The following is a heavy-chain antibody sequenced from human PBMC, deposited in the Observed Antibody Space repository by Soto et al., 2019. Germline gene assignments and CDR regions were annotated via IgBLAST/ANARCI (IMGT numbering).Heavy chain of an antibody. CDR1: GFTFRSFT. Sequence: GGSLRLSCAASGFTFRSFTMNWVRQAPGKGLEWVSTISSNSAYIYYTDALRGRFTISRGNAKNSLHLQMNSLRAEDTAVYYCTRDASRDSSARGWFDPWGPGTLVTVSS. D-gene: IGHD6-13*01. V-gene: IGHV3-21*01. CDR2: ISSNSAYI. CDR3: TRDASRDSSARGWFDP. J-gene: IGHJ5*02.